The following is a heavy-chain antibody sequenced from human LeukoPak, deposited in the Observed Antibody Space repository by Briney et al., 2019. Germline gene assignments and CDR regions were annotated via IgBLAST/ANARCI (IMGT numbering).Heavy chain of an antibody. V-gene: IGHV4-38-2*02. Sequence: PSETLSLTCAVSGYSISSGYYWGWIRQPPGKGLEWIGSIYHSGSTYYNPSLKSRFTISVDTSKNQFSLRLSSVTAADTAVYYCARDWVPATAIHLNWFDPWGQGTLVTVSS. J-gene: IGHJ5*02. CDR1: GYSISSGYY. CDR3: ARDWVPATAIHLNWFDP. D-gene: IGHD2-21*02. CDR2: IYHSGST.